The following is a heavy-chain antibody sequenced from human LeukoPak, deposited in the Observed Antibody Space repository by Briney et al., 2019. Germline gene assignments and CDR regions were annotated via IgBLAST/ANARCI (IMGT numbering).Heavy chain of an antibody. CDR1: GGTFSSYA. CDR3: ARSGLIVGATNFDY. Sequence: SVKVSCKASGGTFSSYAISWVRQAPGQGLEWMGRIIPILGIANYAQKFQGRVTITADKSTSTAYMELSSLRSEDTAVYYCARSGLIVGATNFDYWGQGTLVTVSS. J-gene: IGHJ4*02. D-gene: IGHD1-26*01. CDR2: IIPILGIA. V-gene: IGHV1-69*04.